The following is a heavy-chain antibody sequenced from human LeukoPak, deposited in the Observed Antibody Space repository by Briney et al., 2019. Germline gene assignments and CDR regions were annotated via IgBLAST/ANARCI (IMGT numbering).Heavy chain of an antibody. CDR3: ARTLKPLLWFGEDYMDV. J-gene: IGHJ6*03. CDR1: GFSLSTSGMC. CDR2: IDWDDDK. Sequence: SGPALVKPAQTLTLTCTFSGFSLSTSGMCVSWIRQPPGKALEWLARIDWDDDKYYSTSLKTRLTISKDTSKNQVVLTMTNMDPVDTATYYCARTLKPLLWFGEDYMDVWGKGTTVTISS. D-gene: IGHD3-10*01. V-gene: IGHV2-70*11.